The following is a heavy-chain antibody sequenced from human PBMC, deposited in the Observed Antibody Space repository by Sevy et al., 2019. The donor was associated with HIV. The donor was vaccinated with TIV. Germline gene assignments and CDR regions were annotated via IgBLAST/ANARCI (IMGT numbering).Heavy chain of an antibody. J-gene: IGHJ4*02. Sequence: GGSLRLSCAASGFTFDDYTMHWVRQAPGKGLEWVSLISWDGGSTYYADSVKGRFTISRDNSKNSLYLQMNSLRTEYTALYYCAKGGNNQSKYRNPEVREDYFDYWGQGTLVTVSS. CDR2: ISWDGGST. CDR1: GFTFDDYT. D-gene: IGHD3-16*02. V-gene: IGHV3-43*01. CDR3: AKGGNNQSKYRNPEVREDYFDY.